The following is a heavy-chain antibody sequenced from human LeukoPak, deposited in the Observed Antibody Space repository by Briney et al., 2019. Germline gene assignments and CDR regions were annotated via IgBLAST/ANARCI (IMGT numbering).Heavy chain of an antibody. Sequence: ASVKVSCKASGFTFTSYVISWVRQAPGQGLEWMGWISVYNGNTNYAQKLQGRVTMTTDTSTSTAYMELRSLRSGDTAVYYCARETDSMVDYWGQGTLVTVSS. D-gene: IGHD3-22*01. CDR3: ARETDSMVDY. CDR1: GFTFTSYV. CDR2: ISVYNGNT. V-gene: IGHV1-18*04. J-gene: IGHJ4*02.